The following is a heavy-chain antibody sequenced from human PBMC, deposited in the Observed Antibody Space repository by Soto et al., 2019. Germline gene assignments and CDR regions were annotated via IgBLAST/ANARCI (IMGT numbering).Heavy chain of an antibody. CDR1: GGSISSYY. D-gene: IGHD6-13*01. CDR3: ATYSSSWFKPSYAFDS. J-gene: IGHJ3*02. CDR2: IYYSGST. Sequence: PSETLSLTCTVSGGSISSYYWSWIRQPPGKGLEWIGYIYYSGSTNYNPSLKSRVTISVDTSKNQFSLKLSSVTAADTAVYYCATYSSSWFKPSYAFDSWGQGTMVTVSS. V-gene: IGHV4-59*01.